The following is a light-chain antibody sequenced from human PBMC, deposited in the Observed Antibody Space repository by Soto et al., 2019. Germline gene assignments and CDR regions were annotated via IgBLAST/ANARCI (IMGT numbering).Light chain of an antibody. CDR3: PQSYSGPLT. Sequence: DILETEAPSTLSASVGDRVTITSRASQSISSYLNWYQQKAGKAPKVLIYAASSVQSGVPSRFSGIGSGTDFTLSISSLQPEDFATYYCPQSYSGPLTFGGGTKV. V-gene: IGKV1-39*01. J-gene: IGKJ4*01. CDR1: QSISSY. CDR2: AAS.